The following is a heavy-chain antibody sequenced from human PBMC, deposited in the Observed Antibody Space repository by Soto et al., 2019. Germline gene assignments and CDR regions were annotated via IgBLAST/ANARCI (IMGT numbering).Heavy chain of an antibody. CDR2: ILGNGEKT. CDR1: GFTFNNYV. Sequence: EVQLLESGGGLVQPGGSLRLSCASSGFTFNNYVMTWVRQDPVKGLEWVSSILGNGEKTYYAASVKGRFAISKHSYKNTICLQNHNPRAEDTAVYYCGRVDCGQDYGRRLDYLGQGTLVTVSS. D-gene: IGHD3-16*01. J-gene: IGHJ4*02. V-gene: IGHV3-23*01. CDR3: GRVDCGQDYGRRLDY.